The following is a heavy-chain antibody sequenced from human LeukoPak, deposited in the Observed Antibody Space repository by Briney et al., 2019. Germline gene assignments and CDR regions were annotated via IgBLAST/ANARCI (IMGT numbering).Heavy chain of an antibody. CDR2: IIPILGIA. D-gene: IGHD5-18*01. V-gene: IGHV1-69*04. CDR1: GGTFSSYA. Sequence: ASVKVSCKASGGTFSSYAISWVRQAPGQGLEWMGRIIPILGIANYAQKFQGRVTITADKSTSTACMELSSLRSEDTAVYYCARVDTAMVIDYWGQGTLVTVSS. J-gene: IGHJ4*02. CDR3: ARVDTAMVIDY.